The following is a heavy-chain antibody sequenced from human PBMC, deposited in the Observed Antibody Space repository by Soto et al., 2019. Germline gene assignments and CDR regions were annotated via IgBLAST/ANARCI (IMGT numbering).Heavy chain of an antibody. CDR3: ARDTHYYGMDV. Sequence: PSETLSLTCTVSGGSISSYYWSWIRQPPGKGLEWIGYIYYSGSTNYNPSLKSRVTISVDTSKNQFSLKLSSVTAADTAVYYCARDTHYYGMDVWGQGTTVTVS. J-gene: IGHJ6*02. CDR2: IYYSGST. V-gene: IGHV4-59*01. CDR1: GGSISSYY.